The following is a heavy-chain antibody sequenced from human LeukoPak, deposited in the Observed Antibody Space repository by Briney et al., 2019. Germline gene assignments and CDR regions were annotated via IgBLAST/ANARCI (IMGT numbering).Heavy chain of an antibody. V-gene: IGHV4-30-2*01. J-gene: IGHJ4*02. CDR2: IYHSGST. CDR3: ARTRPAGAVDY. CDR1: GGSISSGGYS. Sequence: SETLSLTCAVSGGSISSGGYSWSWIRQPPGKGLEWIGYIYHSGSTYYNPSLKSRVTISVDRSKNQFSLKLSSVTAADTAVYYCARTRPAGAVDYWGQGTLVTVSS.